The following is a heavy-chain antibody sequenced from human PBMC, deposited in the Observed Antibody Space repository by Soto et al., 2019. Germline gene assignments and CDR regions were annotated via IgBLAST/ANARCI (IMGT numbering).Heavy chain of an antibody. Sequence: QVQLVESGGGVVQPGRSLRLSCAASGFTFSSYAMHWVRQAPGKGLEWVAVISYDGSNKYYADSVKGRFTISRDNSKNTLYLQMNSLRAEDTAVYYCARERSLYSSSFGFDPWGQGTLVTVSS. D-gene: IGHD6-6*01. CDR1: GFTFSSYA. CDR3: ARERSLYSSSFGFDP. J-gene: IGHJ5*02. CDR2: ISYDGSNK. V-gene: IGHV3-30-3*01.